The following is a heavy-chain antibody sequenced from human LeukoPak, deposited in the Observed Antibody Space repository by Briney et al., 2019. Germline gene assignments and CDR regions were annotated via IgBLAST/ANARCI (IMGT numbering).Heavy chain of an antibody. D-gene: IGHD2-2*02. CDR2: INHSGST. CDR1: GGSFSGYY. Sequence: SETLSLTCAVYGGSFSGYYWSWIRQPPGKGLEWIGEINHSGSTNYNPSLKSRVTISVDTSKNQFSLKLSSVTAADTAVYYCARVGYCSSTSCYKGVSVAYYFDYWGQGTLVTVSS. CDR3: ARVGYCSSTSCYKGVSVAYYFDY. V-gene: IGHV4-34*01. J-gene: IGHJ4*02.